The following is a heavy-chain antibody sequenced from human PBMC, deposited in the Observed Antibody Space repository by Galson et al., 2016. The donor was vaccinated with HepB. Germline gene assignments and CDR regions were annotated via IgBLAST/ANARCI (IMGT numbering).Heavy chain of an antibody. CDR3: ARDGGGSSGYYLDY. CDR2: IWYDGSNK. J-gene: IGHJ4*02. Sequence: SLRLSCAASGFTFSSYGMHWVRQAPGKGLEWVAVIWYDGSNKYYADSVKGRFTIFRDNSKNTLYLQMNSLRAEDTAVYYCARDGGGSSGYYLDYWGQGTL. CDR1: GFTFSSYG. D-gene: IGHD3-22*01. V-gene: IGHV3-33*01.